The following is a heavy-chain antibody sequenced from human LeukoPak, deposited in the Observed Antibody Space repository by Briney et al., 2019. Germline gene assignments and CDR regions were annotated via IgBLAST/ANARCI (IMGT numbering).Heavy chain of an antibody. Sequence: GGSLRLSCAASGFTFSSYSMNWVRQAPGKGLEWVSYISTGSSTITYADSVKGRFAISRDNAKNSLSLQMNSLRAEDTAVYYCAREGITMDVWGKGTTVTVSS. V-gene: IGHV3-48*01. D-gene: IGHD3-10*01. CDR2: ISTGSSTI. J-gene: IGHJ6*03. CDR3: AREGITMDV. CDR1: GFTFSSYS.